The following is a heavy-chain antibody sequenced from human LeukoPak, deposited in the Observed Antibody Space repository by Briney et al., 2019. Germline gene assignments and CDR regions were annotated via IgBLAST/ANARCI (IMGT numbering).Heavy chain of an antibody. Sequence: PGGSLRLSCAASGFTFSDYYMSWIRQAPGKGLEWVSYISSSSSYTNYADSVKGRFTISRDNAKNSLYLQMNSLRAEDTAVYYCARGSIVVVPAAIGAYFDYWGQGTLVTVSS. J-gene: IGHJ4*02. CDR1: GFTFSDYY. CDR3: ARGSIVVVPAAIGAYFDY. D-gene: IGHD2-2*01. CDR2: ISSSSSYT. V-gene: IGHV3-11*06.